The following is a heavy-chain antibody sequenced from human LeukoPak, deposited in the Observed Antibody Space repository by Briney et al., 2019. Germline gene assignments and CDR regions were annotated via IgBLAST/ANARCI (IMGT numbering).Heavy chain of an antibody. Sequence: SETLSLTCAVSGYSISSGYYGACIRQPPGKGREGIGSIYHSGSTYYNPSLKSRVTISVDTSKNQFSLKLSSVTAAHTAVYYCARGSIAAAYPYYFDYWGQGTLVTVSS. D-gene: IGHD6-13*01. J-gene: IGHJ4*02. CDR3: ARGSIAAAYPYYFDY. CDR1: GYSISSGYY. CDR2: IYHSGST. V-gene: IGHV4-38-2*01.